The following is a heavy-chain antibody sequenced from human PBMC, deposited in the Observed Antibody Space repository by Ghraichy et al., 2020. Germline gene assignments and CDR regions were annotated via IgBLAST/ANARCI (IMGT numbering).Heavy chain of an antibody. D-gene: IGHD6-13*01. J-gene: IGHJ6*02. Sequence: GGSLRLSCAASGFAVSSYWMSWVRQAPGKGLEWVANIKQDGSEKYYVYSVKGRFTISRDNAKNSLYLQMNSLRAEDTAVYYCARDYGWGSSWAVYYYYYGMDVWGQGTTVTVSS. CDR1: GFAVSSYW. CDR2: IKQDGSEK. CDR3: ARDYGWGSSWAVYYYYYGMDV. V-gene: IGHV3-7*01.